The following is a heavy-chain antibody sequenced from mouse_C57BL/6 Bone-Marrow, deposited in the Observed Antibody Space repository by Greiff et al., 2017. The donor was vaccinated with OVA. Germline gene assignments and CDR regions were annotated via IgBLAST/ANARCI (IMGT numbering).Heavy chain of an antibody. Sequence: VHVKQSGAELVRPGASVKLSCTASGFNIKDDYMHWVKQRPEQGLEWIGWIDPENGDTEYASKFQGKATITADTSSNTAYLQLSSLTSEDTAVYYCTPSLIGDFDYWGQGTTLTVSS. J-gene: IGHJ2*01. D-gene: IGHD3-1*01. CDR1: GFNIKDDY. CDR2: IDPENGDT. V-gene: IGHV14-4*01. CDR3: TPSLIGDFDY.